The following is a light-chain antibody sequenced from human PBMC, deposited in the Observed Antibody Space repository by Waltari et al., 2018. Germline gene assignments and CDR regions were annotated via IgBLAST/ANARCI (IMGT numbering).Light chain of an antibody. J-gene: IGKJ4*01. Sequence: ETVLTQSPVTLSLSPGERATLSCRASQTVNTYLAWYQQKPGQAPRLLIYDTSNRATGIPARFSGSGSGTDFTLTIRSLEPEDFAVYYCQQRNSWPLTFGGGTKVEIK. CDR1: QTVNTY. CDR3: QQRNSWPLT. CDR2: DTS. V-gene: IGKV3-11*01.